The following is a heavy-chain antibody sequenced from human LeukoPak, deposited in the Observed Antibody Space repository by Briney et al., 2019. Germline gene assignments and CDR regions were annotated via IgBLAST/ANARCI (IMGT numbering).Heavy chain of an antibody. CDR3: ARHRRDMRQWLVPEFDY. CDR2: IYYSGST. J-gene: IGHJ4*02. V-gene: IGHV4-59*08. D-gene: IGHD6-19*01. CDR1: GGSISSYY. Sequence: SETLSLTCTVSGGSISSYYWSWIRQPPGKGLEWIGYIYYSGSTNYIPSLKSRVTISVDTSKNQFSLKLSSVTAADTAVYYCARHRRDMRQWLVPEFDYWGQGTLVTVSS.